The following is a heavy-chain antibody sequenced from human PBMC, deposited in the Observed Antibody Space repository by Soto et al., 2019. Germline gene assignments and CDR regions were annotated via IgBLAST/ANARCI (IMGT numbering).Heavy chain of an antibody. CDR3: ARLSCMGRGVNIYWLDP. Sequence: LSLTCTVSGGSISSSSYYWGWIRQPPGKGLEWIGSIYYSGSTYYNPSLKSRVTISVDTSKNQFSLKLSSVTAADTAVYYCARLSCMGRGVNIYWLDPCGRGTLVTVSS. CDR2: IYYSGST. V-gene: IGHV4-39*01. J-gene: IGHJ5*02. CDR1: GGSISSSSYY. D-gene: IGHD3-10*01.